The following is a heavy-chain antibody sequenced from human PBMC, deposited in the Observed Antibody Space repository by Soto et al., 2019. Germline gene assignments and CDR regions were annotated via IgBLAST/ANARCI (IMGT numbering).Heavy chain of an antibody. CDR1: GFTFSSYW. CDR3: ARHAGFWLPAAMDY. CDR2: IKQDGSEK. D-gene: IGHD2-2*01. V-gene: IGHV3-7*04. Sequence: EVQLVESGGGLVQPGGSLRLSCAASGFTFSSYWMSWVRQAPGKGLEWVANIKQDGSEKNYVDSVKGRFTISRDNAENSLYLQMNSLRVEDTAVYFCARHAGFWLPAAMDYWGQGTLVTVSS. J-gene: IGHJ4*02.